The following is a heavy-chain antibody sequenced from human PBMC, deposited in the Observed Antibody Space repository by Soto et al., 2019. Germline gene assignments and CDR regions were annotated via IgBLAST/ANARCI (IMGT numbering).Heavy chain of an antibody. V-gene: IGHV3-21*01. CDR2: ISSSSSYI. D-gene: IGHD5-12*01. CDR1: GFTVSSNY. J-gene: IGHJ4*02. Sequence: EVQLVESGGGLIQPGGSLRLSCAASGFTVSSNYMSWVRQAPGKGLEWVSSISSSSSYIYYADSVKGRFTISRDNAKNSLYLQMNSLRAEDTAVYYCARGGWLRSGYWGQGTLVTVSS. CDR3: ARGGWLRSGY.